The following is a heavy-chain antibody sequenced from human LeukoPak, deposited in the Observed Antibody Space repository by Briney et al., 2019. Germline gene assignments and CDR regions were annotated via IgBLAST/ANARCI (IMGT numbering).Heavy chain of an antibody. CDR1: GFTFSSYN. CDR2: ITSSSSYI. CDR3: ARRSGIAVAGAFDY. J-gene: IGHJ4*02. D-gene: IGHD6-19*01. Sequence: GGSLRLSCAASGFTFSSYNMNWVRQAPGKGLEWVSSITSSSSYIYYADSVKGRFTISRDNSKNTLYLQMNSLRAEGTAVYYCARRSGIAVAGAFDYWGQGTLVTVSS. V-gene: IGHV3-21*04.